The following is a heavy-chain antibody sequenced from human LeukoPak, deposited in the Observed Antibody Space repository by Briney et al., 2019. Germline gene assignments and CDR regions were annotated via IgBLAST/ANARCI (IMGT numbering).Heavy chain of an antibody. J-gene: IGHJ5*02. D-gene: IGHD2-2*01. CDR2: VYYGGGR. Sequence: SETLSLTCTVSGYSISSGYYWGWIRQPPGKGLEWIGYVYYGGGRNYNPSLKSRITITADTSNNQFSLSVTSVTAADTAFYYCAKGSYQRGWFDPWGQGTLVTVSS. V-gene: IGHV4-38-2*02. CDR3: AKGSYQRGWFDP. CDR1: GYSISSGYY.